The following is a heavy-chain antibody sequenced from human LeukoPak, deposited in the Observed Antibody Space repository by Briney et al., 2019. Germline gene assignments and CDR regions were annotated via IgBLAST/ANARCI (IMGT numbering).Heavy chain of an antibody. CDR2: ISGSGGST. Sequence: GGSLRLSCAASGFTVSSSYMSWVRQAPGKGLEWVSAISGSGGSTYYADSVKGRFTISRDNSKNTLYLQMNSLRAEDTAVYYCAKAVDIVATSSYWGQGTLVTVSS. V-gene: IGHV3-23*01. J-gene: IGHJ4*02. CDR1: GFTVSSSY. CDR3: AKAVDIVATSSY. D-gene: IGHD5-12*01.